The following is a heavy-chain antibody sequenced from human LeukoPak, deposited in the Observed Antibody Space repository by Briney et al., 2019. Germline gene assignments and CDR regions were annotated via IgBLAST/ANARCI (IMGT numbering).Heavy chain of an antibody. Sequence: GSSVKVSCKASGCTFSFYTLNWLRQAPAQPLEWMGGIIPKFGSTNYAQKFHDRPSMTTDESTTTAYMALSSLRSEDTALYFCARDNLAPSGVKYFHLWGPGTRVTVSS. CDR3: ARDNLAPSGVKYFHL. D-gene: IGHD3-16*01. CDR1: GCTFSFYT. J-gene: IGHJ1*01. CDR2: IIPKFGST. V-gene: IGHV1-69*05.